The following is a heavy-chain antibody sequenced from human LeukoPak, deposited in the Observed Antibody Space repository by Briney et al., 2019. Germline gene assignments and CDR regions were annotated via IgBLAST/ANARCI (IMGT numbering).Heavy chain of an antibody. CDR3: AKDIAYYDFWSGQSSGYYYGMDV. CDR2: ISWDGGST. J-gene: IGHJ6*02. D-gene: IGHD3-3*01. CDR1: GFTLYEYT. Sequence: GGSLRLSCAASGFTLYEYTMHWVPQAPRKGLECVSLISWDGGSTYYADSVKGRFTISRDNSKNSLYLQMTSLRTEDTALYYCAKDIAYYDFWSGQSSGYYYGMDVWGQGTTVTVSS. V-gene: IGHV3-43*01.